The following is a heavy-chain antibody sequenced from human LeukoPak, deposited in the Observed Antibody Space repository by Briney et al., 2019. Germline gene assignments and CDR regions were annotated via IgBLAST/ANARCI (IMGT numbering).Heavy chain of an antibody. CDR1: GFTFSSRW. J-gene: IGHJ4*02. Sequence: GGSLRLSCAASGFTFSSRWMSWVRQAPGKGLEWVANIKEDGSQKYYADSVKGRFTISRDNAKNSLYLQLNSLGAEDTAMYYCAGDRGYLQFDYWGQGTLVTVSS. CDR3: AGDRGYLQFDY. V-gene: IGHV3-7*03. CDR2: IKEDGSQK. D-gene: IGHD3-10*01.